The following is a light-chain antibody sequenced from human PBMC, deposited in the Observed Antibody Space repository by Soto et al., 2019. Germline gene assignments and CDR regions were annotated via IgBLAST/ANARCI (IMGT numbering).Light chain of an antibody. V-gene: IGLV2-14*03. CDR3: ASYTSSSTYL. CDR1: SDDVGGYDF. Sequence: QSALTQPVSMSGSPGQSITISCTGTSDDVGGYDFVSWYQQHPGKVPRLIIYDFIKRPSGVSHRFSGSKSGNTASLTISGLQIEDEADYYCASYTSSSTYLFGGGTKVTVL. CDR2: DFI. J-gene: IGLJ3*02.